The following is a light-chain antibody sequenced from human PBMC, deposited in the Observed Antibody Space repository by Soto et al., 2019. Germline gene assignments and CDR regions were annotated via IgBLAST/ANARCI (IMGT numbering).Light chain of an antibody. J-gene: IGKJ4*01. V-gene: IGKV3-20*01. CDR1: QSVNSSY. CDR3: QQYDSSTLT. Sequence: ELVCTKSPGTLYLSPGVRATHSCMASQSVNSSYLAWYQHKPGQAPRLLIYGASSRATGIPDRFSGSGSGTECTLTIRRLEPEDSAVDYCQQYDSSTLTFGGGHQVELK. CDR2: GAS.